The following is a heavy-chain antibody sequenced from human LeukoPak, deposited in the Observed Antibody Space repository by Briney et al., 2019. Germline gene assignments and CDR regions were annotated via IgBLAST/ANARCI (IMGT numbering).Heavy chain of an antibody. Sequence: PGGSLRLSCAASGFTFSSYSMNWVRQAPGKGLEWVSSISSSSSYIYYADSVKGRFTISRDNAKNSLYLQMNSLRAEDTAVYYCARVSYLLGLAFDIWGQGTLVTVSS. CDR1: GFTFSSYS. V-gene: IGHV3-21*01. D-gene: IGHD2-15*01. J-gene: IGHJ4*02. CDR3: ARVSYLLGLAFDI. CDR2: ISSSSSYI.